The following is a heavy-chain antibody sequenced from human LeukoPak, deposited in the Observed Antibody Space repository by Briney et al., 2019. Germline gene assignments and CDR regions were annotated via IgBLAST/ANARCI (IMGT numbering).Heavy chain of an antibody. Sequence: ASVKVSCKASGYTFTSYYMHWVRQAPGQGLEWMGIINPSGGSTSYAQKFQGRVTMTIATSTSTAYMELRSLRSEDTAVYYCAREGGGPTSYCSGGSCYQTNYYYYYYGMDVWGQGTTVTVSS. D-gene: IGHD2-15*01. J-gene: IGHJ6*02. CDR1: GYTFTSYY. CDR3: AREGGGPTSYCSGGSCYQTNYYYYYYGMDV. V-gene: IGHV1-46*01. CDR2: INPSGGST.